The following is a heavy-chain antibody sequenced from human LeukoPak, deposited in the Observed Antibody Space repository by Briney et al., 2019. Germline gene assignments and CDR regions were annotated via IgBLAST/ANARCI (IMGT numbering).Heavy chain of an antibody. CDR1: GTSVSTMNW. Sequence: ASGTLSLTCGVSGTSVSTMNWWSWVRQSPGKGLEWIGEIFHTGSTNYNPSLKSRVTISVDTSKNQFSLKLSSVTAADTAVYYCARVSRNYDILTGYPSAPYFDYWGQGTLVTVSS. CDR3: ARVSRNYDILTGYPSAPYFDY. V-gene: IGHV4-4*02. D-gene: IGHD3-9*01. CDR2: IFHTGST. J-gene: IGHJ4*02.